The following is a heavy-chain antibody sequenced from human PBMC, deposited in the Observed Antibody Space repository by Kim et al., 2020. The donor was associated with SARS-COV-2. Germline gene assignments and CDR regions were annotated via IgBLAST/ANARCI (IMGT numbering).Heavy chain of an antibody. D-gene: IGHD3-10*01. CDR1: GYTFTSYG. V-gene: IGHV1-18*01. CDR2: ISAYNGNT. J-gene: IGHJ4*02. CDR3: ARDIPDSRHPVLLWFGELLYEPGYYFDY. Sequence: ASVKVSCKASGYTFTSYGISWVRQAPGQGLEWMGWISAYNGNTNYAQKLQGRVTMTTDTSTSTAYMELRSLRSDDTAVYYCARDIPDSRHPVLLWFGELLYEPGYYFDYWGQGTLVTVSS.